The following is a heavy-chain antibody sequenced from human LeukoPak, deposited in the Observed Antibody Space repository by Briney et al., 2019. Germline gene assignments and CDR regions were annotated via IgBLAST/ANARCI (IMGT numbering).Heavy chain of an antibody. Sequence: SETLSLTCTVSGGSISSYYWSWIRQPPGKGREWIGYIYYSGSTNYNPSLKSRVTISVDTSKNQFSLKLSSVTAADTAVYYCARGPIIVATIGNWFDPWGQGTLVTVSS. CDR2: IYYSGST. CDR3: ARGPIIVATIGNWFDP. V-gene: IGHV4-59*01. J-gene: IGHJ5*02. D-gene: IGHD5-12*01. CDR1: GGSISSYY.